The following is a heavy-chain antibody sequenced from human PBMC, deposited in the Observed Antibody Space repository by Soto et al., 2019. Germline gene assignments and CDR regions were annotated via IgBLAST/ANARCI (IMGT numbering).Heavy chain of an antibody. CDR2: ISGSGYNT. CDR3: AKDIWQWLVRFDQ. Sequence: EVQLLESGGGLVQPGGSLRLSCAASGFTFSTHALSWVRQAPGKGLEWVSTISGSGYNTYYADSVKGRFTISRDNSKNTLYLQMNSLRAEDTAIYYCAKDIWQWLVRFDQWGQGTLVTVSS. D-gene: IGHD6-19*01. CDR1: GFTFSTHA. J-gene: IGHJ4*02. V-gene: IGHV3-23*01.